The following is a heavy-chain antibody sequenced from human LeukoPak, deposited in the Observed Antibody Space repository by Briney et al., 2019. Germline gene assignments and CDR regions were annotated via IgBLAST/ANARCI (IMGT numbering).Heavy chain of an antibody. D-gene: IGHD2-21*02. Sequence: GGSLRLSCAASGFTFSTYWMHWVRQAPGEGLVWVSRINPDGSITNYADSVKGRFTISRDNAKNSLYLQMNSLRAEDTAVYYCARDLTCGGDCSVDYWGQGTLVTVSS. CDR2: INPDGSIT. CDR3: ARDLTCGGDCSVDY. V-gene: IGHV3-74*01. J-gene: IGHJ4*02. CDR1: GFTFSTYW.